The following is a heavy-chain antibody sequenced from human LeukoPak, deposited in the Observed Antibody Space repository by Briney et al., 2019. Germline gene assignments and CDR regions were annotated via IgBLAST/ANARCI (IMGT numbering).Heavy chain of an antibody. Sequence: GGSLRLSCAASGFTFDDYAMHWVRQAPGKGLEWVSGISWNSGSIGYADSVKGRFTISRDNAKNSLYLQMNRLRAEDTALYYCAKDTTRYSSGWDWGQGTLVTVSS. V-gene: IGHV3-9*01. CDR1: GFTFDDYA. CDR3: AKDTTRYSSGWD. CDR2: ISWNSGSI. D-gene: IGHD6-19*01. J-gene: IGHJ4*02.